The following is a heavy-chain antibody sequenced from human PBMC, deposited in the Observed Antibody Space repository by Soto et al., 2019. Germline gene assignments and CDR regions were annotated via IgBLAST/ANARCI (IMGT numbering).Heavy chain of an antibody. Sequence: SETLSLTCTVSGGSISSYYWSWIRQPPGKGLEWIGYIFYSGSTNYNPSLKSRVTISVDTSKNQVSLKLRSVTAADTAVYYCATLPPRIVVATTDLPTWGQGTLVTVSS. J-gene: IGHJ5*02. D-gene: IGHD2-21*02. V-gene: IGHV4-59*08. CDR1: GGSISSYY. CDR2: IFYSGST. CDR3: ATLPPRIVVATTDLPT.